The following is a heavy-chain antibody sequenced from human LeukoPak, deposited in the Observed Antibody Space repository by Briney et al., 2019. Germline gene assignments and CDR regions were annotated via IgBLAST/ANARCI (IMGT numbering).Heavy chain of an antibody. CDR3: ARVEGAAAFNP. J-gene: IGHJ5*02. D-gene: IGHD6-13*01. Sequence: GGSLRLSCAASGFTFSSYSMNWVRQAPGKGLEWVSSISGSSTYTHYADSVKGRFTISRDNAKNSLYLQVNSLRAEDTAVYYCARVEGAAAFNPWGQGTLVTVSS. V-gene: IGHV3-21*01. CDR1: GFTFSSYS. CDR2: ISGSSTYT.